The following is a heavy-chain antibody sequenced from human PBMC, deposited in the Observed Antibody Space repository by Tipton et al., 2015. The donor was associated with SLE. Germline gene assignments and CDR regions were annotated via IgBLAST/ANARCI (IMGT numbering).Heavy chain of an antibody. V-gene: IGHV4-34*01. Sequence: TLSRTCAVYGGSFSGYYWSWIRQPPGKGLEWIGEINHSGSTNYNPSLKSRVTISVDTSKNQFSLKLSSVTAADTAVYYCAREGIPAAATGAFDIWGQGTMVTVSS. CDR1: GGSFSGYY. CDR2: INHSGST. CDR3: AREGIPAAATGAFDI. J-gene: IGHJ3*02. D-gene: IGHD6-13*01.